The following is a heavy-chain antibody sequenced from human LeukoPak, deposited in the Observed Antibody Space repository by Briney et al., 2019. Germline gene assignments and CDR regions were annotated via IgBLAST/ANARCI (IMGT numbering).Heavy chain of an antibody. V-gene: IGHV1-69*06. Sequence: ASVKVSCKASGATFSSYAISWVRQAPGQGLEWMGGIIPIFGTANYAQKSQGRVTITADKSTSTAYMELSSLRSEDTAVYYCARDLSIAVAGTVGAFDIWGRGTMVTVSS. D-gene: IGHD6-19*01. J-gene: IGHJ3*02. CDR1: GATFSSYA. CDR2: IIPIFGTA. CDR3: ARDLSIAVAGTVGAFDI.